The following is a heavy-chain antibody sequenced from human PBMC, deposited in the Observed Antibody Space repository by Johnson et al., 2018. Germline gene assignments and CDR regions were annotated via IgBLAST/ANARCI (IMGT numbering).Heavy chain of an antibody. CDR3: AKDGRLLRYFGWAFIFQH. J-gene: IGHJ1*01. CDR1: GFTFSSYC. D-gene: IGHD3-9*01. CDR2: ISYDGSNK. Sequence: QVQLVQSGGGVVQPGRSLRLSCAASGFTFSSYCMHWVRQAPGKGLEWVAVISYDGSNKYYADSVKGRFTISRDNSKNALYLQMNSLRDEDTAVYNCAKDGRLLRYFGWAFIFQHGGQGTLVTVSS. V-gene: IGHV3-30*18.